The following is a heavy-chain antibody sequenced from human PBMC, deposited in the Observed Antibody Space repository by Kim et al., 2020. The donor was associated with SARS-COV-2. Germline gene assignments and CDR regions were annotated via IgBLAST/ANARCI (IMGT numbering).Heavy chain of an antibody. CDR3: ARDGGLRSRLGELSLRYYG. V-gene: IGHV4-59*01. Sequence: SETLSLTCTVSGGSISSYYWSWIRQPPGKGLEWIGYIYYSGSTNYNPSLKSRVTISVDTSKNQFSLKLSSVTAADTAVYYCARDGGLRSRLGELSLRYYG. D-gene: IGHD3-16*02. CDR2: IYYSGST. CDR1: GGSISSYY. J-gene: IGHJ6*01.